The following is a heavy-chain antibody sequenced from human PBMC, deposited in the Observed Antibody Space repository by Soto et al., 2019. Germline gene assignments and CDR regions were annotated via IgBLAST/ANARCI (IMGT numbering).Heavy chain of an antibody. V-gene: IGHV4-31*03. D-gene: IGHD5-12*01. CDR3: ARETVGTIDR. Sequence: QVQLQESGPGLVKPSQTLSLTCTVSGGSISSVGYYWSWIRQHPGKGLEWIGYIYNSGSTHYNPSLXTRITMSVDTSKNQFALKLSSVTVADTAVYFCARETVGTIDRWGQGTLVTVSS. J-gene: IGHJ5*02. CDR1: GGSISSVGYY. CDR2: IYNSGST.